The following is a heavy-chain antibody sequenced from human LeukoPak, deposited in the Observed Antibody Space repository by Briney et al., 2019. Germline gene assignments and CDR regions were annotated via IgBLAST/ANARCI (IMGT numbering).Heavy chain of an antibody. D-gene: IGHD2-2*01. CDR1: GGSFSGYY. V-gene: IGHV4-34*01. CDR2: INHSGST. Sequence: SETLSLTCAVYGGSFSGYYWSWIRQPPGNGLEWIGEINHSGSTNYNPSLKSRVTISVDTSKNQFSLKLSSVTAADTAVYYCARGPYCSSTSCYDDYYYMDVWGKGTTVTVSS. CDR3: ARGPYCSSTSCYDDYYYMDV. J-gene: IGHJ6*03.